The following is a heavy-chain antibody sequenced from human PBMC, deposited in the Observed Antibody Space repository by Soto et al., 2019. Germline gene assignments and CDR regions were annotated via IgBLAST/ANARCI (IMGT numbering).Heavy chain of an antibody. CDR2: ISYDGGET. CDR3: AITSVADASCDY. CDR1: GFIFSNAG. V-gene: IGHV3-30*03. J-gene: IGHJ4*02. D-gene: IGHD2-21*01. Sequence: QVQLVESGGGVVHPGRSLSLSCAGSGFIFSNAGMHWVRQAPGKWLEWVAFISYDGGETFYADSVKGRFTISRDNSKSTVFLHMNSLKKEDTAVYYCAITSVADASCDYWGQGTLVTVSS.